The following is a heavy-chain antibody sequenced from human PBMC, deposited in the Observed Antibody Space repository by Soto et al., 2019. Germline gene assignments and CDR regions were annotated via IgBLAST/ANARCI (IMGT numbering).Heavy chain of an antibody. Sequence: SETLSLTCSVSGGSISGYYWSWFRQPPGKGLEWVGYFHNSGRTNYNPSLKSRVTISVDSSKSQFSLNLTSVTAADMAVYYCARQCRGVTCHWFVPWGQGTLVT. V-gene: IGHV4-59*08. CDR2: FHNSGRT. CDR1: GGSISGYY. D-gene: IGHD2-15*01. J-gene: IGHJ5*02. CDR3: ARQCRGVTCHWFVP.